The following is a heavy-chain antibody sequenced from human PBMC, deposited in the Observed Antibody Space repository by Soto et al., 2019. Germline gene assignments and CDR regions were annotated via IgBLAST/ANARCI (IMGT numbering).Heavy chain of an antibody. J-gene: IGHJ3*02. Sequence: GGSLRLSCAASGFTFSSYAMSWVRQAPGKRLEWVSAISGSGGSTYYADSVKGRFTISRDNSKSTLYLRMNSLRAEDTAVYYCARDLHYDILTVHDAFDIWGQGTMVTVSS. V-gene: IGHV3-23*01. D-gene: IGHD3-9*01. CDR3: ARDLHYDILTVHDAFDI. CDR1: GFTFSSYA. CDR2: ISGSGGST.